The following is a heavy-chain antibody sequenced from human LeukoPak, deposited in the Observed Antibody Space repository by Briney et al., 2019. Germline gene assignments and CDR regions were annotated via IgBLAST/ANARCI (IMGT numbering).Heavy chain of an antibody. CDR3: ARVRGGSYKFDY. J-gene: IGHJ4*02. Sequence: GGSLRLSCAASGFTFSSYWMHWVRQAPGKGLVWVSRINSDGSITSYADSVKGRFTISRDNAKNTLYLQMNSLRVEDTAVYYCARVRGGSYKFDYWGQGTLVTVSS. V-gene: IGHV3-74*01. CDR1: GFTFSSYW. CDR2: INSDGSIT. D-gene: IGHD1-26*01.